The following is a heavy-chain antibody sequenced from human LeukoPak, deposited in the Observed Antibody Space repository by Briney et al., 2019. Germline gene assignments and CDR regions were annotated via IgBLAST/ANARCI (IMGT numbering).Heavy chain of an antibody. Sequence: PGGSLRLSCAASGLSLSSFGMHWVRQAPGKGLEWVAGIGYDGSHESEAESVKGRFTISRDNSKNTLYLQMNSLRAEDTAVYYCVRDLRGDSSVLAGYWGQGTLVTVSS. J-gene: IGHJ4*02. D-gene: IGHD3-22*01. V-gene: IGHV3-33*01. CDR1: GLSLSSFG. CDR2: IGYDGSHE. CDR3: VRDLRGDSSVLAGY.